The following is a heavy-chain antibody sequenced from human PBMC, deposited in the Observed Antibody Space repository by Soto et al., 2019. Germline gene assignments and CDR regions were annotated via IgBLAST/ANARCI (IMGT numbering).Heavy chain of an antibody. CDR2: INPSGGST. D-gene: IGHD6-6*01. J-gene: IGHJ6*02. Sequence: QVQLVQSGAEVKKPGASVKVSCKASGYTFTSYYMHWVRQAPGQGLEWMGIINPSGGSTSYAQKFQGRVTMTRDTSTSTVYMELSSLRSEDTAVYYCARDKASSLYYCYYGMDVWGQGTTVTVSS. V-gene: IGHV1-46*01. CDR3: ARDKASSLYYCYYGMDV. CDR1: GYTFTSYY.